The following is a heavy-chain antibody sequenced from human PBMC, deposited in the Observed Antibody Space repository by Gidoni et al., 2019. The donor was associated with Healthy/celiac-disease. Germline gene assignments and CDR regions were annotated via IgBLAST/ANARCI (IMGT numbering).Heavy chain of an antibody. J-gene: IGHJ6*02. D-gene: IGHD5-12*01. Sequence: EVQLVESGGGLVQPGGSLRLSCAASGFTFSSYWMHWVRQAPGKGLVWVSRINSDGSSTSYADSVKGRFTISRDNAKNTLYLQMNSLRAEDTAVYYCASQATDYYGMDVWGQGTTVTVSS. V-gene: IGHV3-74*01. CDR3: ASQATDYYGMDV. CDR2: INSDGSST. CDR1: GFTFSSYW.